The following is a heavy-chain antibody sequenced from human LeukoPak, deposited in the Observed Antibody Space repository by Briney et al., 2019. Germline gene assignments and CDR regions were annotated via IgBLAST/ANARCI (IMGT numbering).Heavy chain of an antibody. J-gene: IGHJ4*02. V-gene: IGHV5-51*01. CDR3: ARVETGLNY. CDR2: IYPDGSDT. CDR1: GYRSVSYW. D-gene: IGHD7-27*01. Sequence: GGSLKISCKGSGYRSVSYWFSWVRQLPGKGLEWMGIIYPDGSDTRYSPSFQGQVTISADKSISTAYLQSSSLKASDTAMYYCARVETGLNYWGQGTLVTVSP.